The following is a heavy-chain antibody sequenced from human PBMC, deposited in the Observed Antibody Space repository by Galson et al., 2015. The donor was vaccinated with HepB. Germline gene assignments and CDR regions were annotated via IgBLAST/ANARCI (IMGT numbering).Heavy chain of an antibody. D-gene: IGHD4-11*01. CDR3: AKDQDYSKGEEGYNYYGMDV. V-gene: IGHV3-23*01. J-gene: IGHJ6*02. Sequence: SLRLSCAASGFTFRNYAMSWVRQAPGKGLEWVSIISVSGGRIDYADSVRGRFTISSDNSKNTLYVQMTSLRAEDTAVYYCAKDQDYSKGEEGYNYYGMDVWGQGTTVTVSS. CDR1: GFTFRNYA. CDR2: ISVSGGRI.